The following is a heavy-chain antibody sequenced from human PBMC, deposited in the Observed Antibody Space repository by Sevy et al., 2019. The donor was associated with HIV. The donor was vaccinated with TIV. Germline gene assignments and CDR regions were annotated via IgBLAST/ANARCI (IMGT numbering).Heavy chain of an antibody. V-gene: IGHV3-15*07. CDR1: GFTFSNAW. J-gene: IGHJ4*02. CDR2: IKSKTDGGTT. CDR3: TTDGGGYNHGYSFDY. Sequence: GGSLRLSCAASGFTFSNAWMNWVRQAPGKGLEWVGRIKSKTDGGTTDYAAPVKGRFTISRDDSKNTLYLQMNSLKTADTAAYYCTTDGGGYNHGYSFDYWGQGTLVTVSS. D-gene: IGHD5-18*01.